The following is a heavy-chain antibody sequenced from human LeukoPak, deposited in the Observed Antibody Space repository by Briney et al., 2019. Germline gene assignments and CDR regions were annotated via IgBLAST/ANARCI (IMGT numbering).Heavy chain of an antibody. CDR1: GFTFDDYG. Sequence: PGGSLRLSCAASGFTFDDYGMSWVRQAPGKGLEWVSGINWNGGSTGYADSVKGRFTISRDNAKNSLYLQMNSLRAEDTALYYCARGGILRFLGYYYYYYMDVWGKGTTVTVSS. CDR3: ARGGILRFLGYYYYYYMDV. V-gene: IGHV3-20*04. D-gene: IGHD3-3*01. CDR2: INWNGGST. J-gene: IGHJ6*03.